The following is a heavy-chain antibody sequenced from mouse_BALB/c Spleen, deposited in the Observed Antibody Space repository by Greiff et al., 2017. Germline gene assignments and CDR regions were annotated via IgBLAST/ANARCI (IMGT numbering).Heavy chain of an antibody. CDR3: AKGDYDYDEAWFAY. V-gene: IGHV1S137*01. Sequence: QVQLQQSGAELVRPGVSMKISCKGTGYTFTDDDMHWGKQSHAKSLEWIGIISTYYGDASYNQKFKGKATMTVDKSSSTAYMELARLTSEDSAIYYCAKGDYDYDEAWFAYWGQGTLVTVSA. J-gene: IGHJ3*01. CDR1: GYTFTDDD. CDR2: ISTYYGDA. D-gene: IGHD2-4*01.